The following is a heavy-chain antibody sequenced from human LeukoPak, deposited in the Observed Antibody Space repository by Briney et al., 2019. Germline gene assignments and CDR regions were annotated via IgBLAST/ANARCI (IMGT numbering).Heavy chain of an antibody. V-gene: IGHV3-30-3*01. CDR1: GFTFSSCA. Sequence: GGSLRLSCAASGFTFSSCAMSWVRQAPGKGLEWVAVISSDGSNKYYADSVKGRFTISRDNSKNTLYLQMNSLRAEDTAVYYCARDRISGSGYSIGYFQHWGQGTLVTVSS. J-gene: IGHJ1*01. D-gene: IGHD1-26*01. CDR2: ISSDGSNK. CDR3: ARDRISGSGYSIGYFQH.